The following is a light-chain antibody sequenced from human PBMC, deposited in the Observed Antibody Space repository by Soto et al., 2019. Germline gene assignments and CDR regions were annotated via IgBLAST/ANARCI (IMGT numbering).Light chain of an antibody. CDR1: QSISSW. J-gene: IGKJ1*01. V-gene: IGKV1-5*01. Sequence: DIQMTQSPSALSASVGDRATITCLSSQSISSWLAWYQQKPGKAPKLLIYDASTLQSGVPSRYSGSGSGTEFTLTISNLQPDDFATYYCQQYESYSPWTFGQGTKVDIK. CDR2: DAS. CDR3: QQYESYSPWT.